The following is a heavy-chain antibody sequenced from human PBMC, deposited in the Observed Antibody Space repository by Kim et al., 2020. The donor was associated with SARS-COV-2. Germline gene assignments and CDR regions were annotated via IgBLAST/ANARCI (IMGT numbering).Heavy chain of an antibody. CDR3: AKGTIQWRDHSGLN. V-gene: IGHV3-30*02. D-gene: IGHD5-12*01. Sequence: ADSVKGRFTISRDNSKNTLYLQMNSLRAEDTAVYYCAKGTIQWRDHSGLNWGQGTLVTVSS. J-gene: IGHJ4*02.